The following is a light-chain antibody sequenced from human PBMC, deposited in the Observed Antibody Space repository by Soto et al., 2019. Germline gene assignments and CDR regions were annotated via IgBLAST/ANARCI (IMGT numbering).Light chain of an antibody. CDR1: QDINSY. J-gene: IGKJ4*01. Sequence: IQLTQSPSSLSASIGDRVTITCRASQDINSYLAWYQQKPGKAPNLLIYEASILQRGVPSRFSGSISGTDSTLTISSLQAEDFATYYCQQTRSYPSTVGGGTKVDIK. V-gene: IGKV1-9*01. CDR3: QQTRSYPST. CDR2: EAS.